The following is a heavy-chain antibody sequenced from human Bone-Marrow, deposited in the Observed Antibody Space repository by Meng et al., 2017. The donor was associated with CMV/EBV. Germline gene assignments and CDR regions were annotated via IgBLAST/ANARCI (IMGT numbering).Heavy chain of an antibody. CDR3: ARPDCSSTSCYYGMDV. Sequence: ASVKVSCKASGYTFTSYDINWVRQATGQGLEWMGWMNPNGGSTGYAQKFQGRVIMTWNTSISTAYIELSSLRSEDTAVYYCARPDCSSTSCYYGMDVWGQGTTVTVSS. D-gene: IGHD2-2*01. J-gene: IGHJ6*02. CDR2: MNPNGGST. CDR1: GYTFTSYD. V-gene: IGHV1-8*02.